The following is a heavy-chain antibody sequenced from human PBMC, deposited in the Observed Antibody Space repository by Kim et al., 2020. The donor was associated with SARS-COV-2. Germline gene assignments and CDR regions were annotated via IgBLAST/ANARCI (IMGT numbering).Heavy chain of an antibody. V-gene: IGHV4-39*01. J-gene: IGHJ4*02. CDR3: ARLGYYDLLSGYYYFDY. Sequence: SETLSLTCTVSGDSINTGRYSWGWIRQPPGKGLEWIGSISYTGSTYYNPSLKSRVTISIDTSNNQFSLRLTSVTAADTAVFYCARLGYYDLLSGYYYFDYGGQGNLITVSS. CDR2: ISYTGST. D-gene: IGHD3-3*01. CDR1: GDSINTGRYS.